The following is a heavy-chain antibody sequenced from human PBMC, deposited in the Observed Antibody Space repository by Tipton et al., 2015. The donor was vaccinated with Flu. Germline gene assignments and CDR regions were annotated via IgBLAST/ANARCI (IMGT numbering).Heavy chain of an antibody. D-gene: IGHD2-8*01. CDR3: MRDGQYAGSKRAPDF. Sequence: GLVKPSETLSLTFDVFGYSISSGYDWGWMRQSPGKGLEWIGSIHGSGVRYYNPSLQSRITMSVDTSTNQFSLNLTSVTAADTAVYYCMRDGQYAGSKRAPDFWGQGTLVTVSS. J-gene: IGHJ4*02. CDR2: IHGSGVR. V-gene: IGHV4-38-2*02. CDR1: GYSISSGYD.